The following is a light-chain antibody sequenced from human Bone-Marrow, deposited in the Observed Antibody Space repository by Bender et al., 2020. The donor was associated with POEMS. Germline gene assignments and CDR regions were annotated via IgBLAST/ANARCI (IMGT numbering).Light chain of an antibody. CDR1: ALPKRY. CDR3: QSADSSGTYRV. V-gene: IGLV3-25*03. J-gene: IGLJ3*02. Sequence: SYELTQPPSVSVSPGQTARITCSGDALPKRYAYWCQQKSGQAPVVVIYADSKRPSGIPERFSGSSSGTTVTLTITGVQAEDEADYYCQSADSSGTYRVFGGGTKLTVL. CDR2: ADS.